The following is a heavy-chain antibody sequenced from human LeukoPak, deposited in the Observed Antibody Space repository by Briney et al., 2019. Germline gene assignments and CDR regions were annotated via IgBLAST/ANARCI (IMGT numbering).Heavy chain of an antibody. CDR3: ARRYSYGYFDY. J-gene: IGHJ4*02. Sequence: ASVRLSCRASGGTFSSYAISWVRQAPGQGLEGMGRINPILGIANYAQKFQGRVTITADKSTSTAYMELSSLRSEDRAVYYCARRYSYGYFDYWGQGTLVTVSS. D-gene: IGHD5-18*01. CDR1: GGTFSSYA. CDR2: INPILGIA. V-gene: IGHV1-69*04.